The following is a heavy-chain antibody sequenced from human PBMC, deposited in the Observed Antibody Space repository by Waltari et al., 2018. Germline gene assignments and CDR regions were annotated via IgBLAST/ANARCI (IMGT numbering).Heavy chain of an antibody. Sequence: QVQLVQSGAEVKKPGSAVKVSCKASGGTCSSYAISWVRQAPGQGLEWMGGRIPIRGIANHAQKFQGRVTSTADKSTSTAYMELSSLRSEDTAVYYCARGVRYSSSSRGAFDIWGQGTMVTVSS. V-gene: IGHV1-69*10. CDR2: RIPIRGIA. CDR3: ARGVRYSSSSRGAFDI. J-gene: IGHJ3*02. D-gene: IGHD6-6*01. CDR1: GGTCSSYA.